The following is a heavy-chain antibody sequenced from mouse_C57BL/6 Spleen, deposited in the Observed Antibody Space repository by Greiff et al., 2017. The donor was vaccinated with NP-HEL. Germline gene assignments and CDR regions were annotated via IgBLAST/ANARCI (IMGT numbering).Heavy chain of an antibody. Sequence: VKLVESGAELVRPGTSVKMSCKASGYTFTNYWIGWAKQRPGHGLEWIGDIYPGGGYTNYNEKFKGKATLTADKSSSTAYMQFSSLTSEDSAIYYCARRYYYGSSGLDYWGQGTTLTVSS. D-gene: IGHD1-1*01. CDR1: GYTFTNYW. CDR3: ARRYYYGSSGLDY. J-gene: IGHJ2*01. V-gene: IGHV1-63*01. CDR2: IYPGGGYT.